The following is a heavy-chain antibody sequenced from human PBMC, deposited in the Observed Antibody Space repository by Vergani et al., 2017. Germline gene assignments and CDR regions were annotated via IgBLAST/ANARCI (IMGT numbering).Heavy chain of an antibody. CDR2: INPNSGGT. V-gene: IGHV1-2*02. CDR1: GYTFTGYY. J-gene: IGHJ6*02. CDR3: ARDYWVGRGGKAGRDV. Sequence: QVQLVQSGAEVKKPGASVKVSCKASGYTFTGYYLYWVRQAPGHGLEGMGWINPNSGGTNYAQKFQGRVTLTRDTSISTAYMELSRLRSDDTAVYYCARDYWVGRGGKAGRDVWGQGTTVTVSS. D-gene: IGHD2-15*01.